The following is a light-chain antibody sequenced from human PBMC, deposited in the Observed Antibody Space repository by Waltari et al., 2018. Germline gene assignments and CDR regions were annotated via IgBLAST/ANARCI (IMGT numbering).Light chain of an antibody. CDR3: QQYYSTPYT. Sequence: DIVMTQSPDSLAVSLGERATINCESSQSVLYSSNNKNYLALYQQKPGQPPKLLIYWASTRESGVPDRFSGSGSGTDFTLTISSLQAEDVAVYYCQQYYSTPYTFGQGTKLEIK. CDR2: WAS. CDR1: QSVLYSSNNKNY. J-gene: IGKJ2*01. V-gene: IGKV4-1*01.